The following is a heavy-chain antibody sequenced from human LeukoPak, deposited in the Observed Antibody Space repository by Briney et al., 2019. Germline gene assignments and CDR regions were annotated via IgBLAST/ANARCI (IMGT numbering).Heavy chain of an antibody. V-gene: IGHV3-66*01. CDR2: IYSGGST. D-gene: IGHD1-20*01. CDR1: GVTVSSNY. J-gene: IGHJ6*02. Sequence: GGSLRLSCAASGVTVSSNYMSWVRQAPGKGLEWVSVIYSGGSTYYADSVKGRFTISRDNSKNTLYLQMDSLRAEDTAVYYCAREEWGVTGTHRYYYFGMDVWGQGTTVTVSS. CDR3: AREEWGVTGTHRYYYFGMDV.